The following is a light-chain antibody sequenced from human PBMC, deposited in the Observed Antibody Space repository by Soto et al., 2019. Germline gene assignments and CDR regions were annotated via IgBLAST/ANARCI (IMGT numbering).Light chain of an antibody. Sequence: DIQMTQSPSTLSASVGDRVTITCRASQSISTWLAWYQQKPGKAPKLLIYDASSLQSGVPSRFSGSGPGTEFNLTISGLQPDDFATYYCQRYSSYSGTFGQGTKVEIK. V-gene: IGKV1-5*01. CDR3: QRYSSYSGT. CDR2: DAS. J-gene: IGKJ1*01. CDR1: QSISTW.